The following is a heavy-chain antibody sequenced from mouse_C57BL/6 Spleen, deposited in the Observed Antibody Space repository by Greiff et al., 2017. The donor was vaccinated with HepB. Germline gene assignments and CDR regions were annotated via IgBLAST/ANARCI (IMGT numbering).Heavy chain of an antibody. Sequence: QVHVKQSGAELVKPGASVKISCKASGYAFSSYWMNWVKQRPGKGLEWIGQIYPGDGDTNYNGKFKGKATLTADKSSSTAYMQLSSLTSEDSAVYFCARDGSQAFDYWGQGTTLTVSS. V-gene: IGHV1-80*01. CDR1: GYAFSSYW. CDR2: IYPGDGDT. CDR3: ARDGSQAFDY. J-gene: IGHJ2*01. D-gene: IGHD3-2*02.